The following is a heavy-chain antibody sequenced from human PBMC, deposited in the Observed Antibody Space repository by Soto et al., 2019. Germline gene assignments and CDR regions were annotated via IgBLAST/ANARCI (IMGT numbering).Heavy chain of an antibody. V-gene: IGHV4-59*01. Sequence: QVQLQESGPGLVKPSETLSLTCRVSGGSMSGYYWSLVRLAPGKGLEWIGYVYYTGSTNYNPSLQSRVSISVETSNKHFSLSLSLVTAADTAVYFCARSIAVPSGHIDHWGQGIRVTISS. CDR3: ARSIAVPSGHIDH. CDR2: VYYTGST. CDR1: GGSMSGYY. D-gene: IGHD6-6*01. J-gene: IGHJ4*02.